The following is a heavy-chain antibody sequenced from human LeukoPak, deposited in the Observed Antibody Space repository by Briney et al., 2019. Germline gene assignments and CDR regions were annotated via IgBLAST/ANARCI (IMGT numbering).Heavy chain of an antibody. Sequence: PSETLSLTCTVSGGSISSYYWSWIRQPPGKGLEWIGYIYYSGSTNYNPSLKSRVTISVDTSKNQFSLKLSSVTAADTAVYYCARDSYYYDSSGYPNYFDYWGQGILVTVSS. CDR3: ARDSYYYDSSGYPNYFDY. J-gene: IGHJ4*02. V-gene: IGHV4-59*12. CDR1: GGSISSYY. CDR2: IYYSGST. D-gene: IGHD3-22*01.